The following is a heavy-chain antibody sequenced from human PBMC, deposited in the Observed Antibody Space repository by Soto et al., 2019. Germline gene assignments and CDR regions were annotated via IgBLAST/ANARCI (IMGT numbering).Heavy chain of an antibody. CDR3: ARVRPTDYVGNYNNGMDF. CDR2: IIPIFNTA. D-gene: IGHD4-17*01. J-gene: IGHJ6*02. Sequence: QVQLVQSGAEVKKPGSSVKVSCKASGGTLSNYAFTWVRQAPGQGLEWMGGIIPIFNTANYAQKFQGRVTIAADESTITAYMEVNSLRSEDTAVYYCARVRPTDYVGNYNNGMDFWGQGTTVTVSS. V-gene: IGHV1-69*01. CDR1: GGTLSNYA.